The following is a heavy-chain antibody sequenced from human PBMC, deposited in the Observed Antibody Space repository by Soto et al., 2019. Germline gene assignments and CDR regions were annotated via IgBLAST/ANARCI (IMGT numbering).Heavy chain of an antibody. J-gene: IGHJ6*02. CDR3: ARSPERAPRPRDYYYYGMDV. V-gene: IGHV1-18*01. CDR1: GYTFTSYG. CDR2: ISAYNGNT. Sequence: ASVKVSCKASGYTFTSYGISWVRQAPGQGLEWMGWISAYNGNTNYAQKLQGRVTMTTDTSTSTAYMELRSLRSDDTAVYYCARSPERAPRPRDYYYYGMDVWGQGTTVTVSS.